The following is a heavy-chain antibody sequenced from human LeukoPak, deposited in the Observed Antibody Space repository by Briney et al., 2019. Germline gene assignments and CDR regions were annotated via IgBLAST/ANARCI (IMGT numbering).Heavy chain of an antibody. D-gene: IGHD3-22*01. CDR1: GGTFISYA. V-gene: IGHV1-69*13. CDR3: ARVTSASQYYYDSSGYSDGYIDY. CDR2: IIPIFGTA. Sequence: SVTVSCTASGGTFISYAISWVRQAPGQGLEWMGGIIPIFGTANYAQKFQGRVTITADESTSTAYMELSSLRSEDTAVYYCARVTSASQYYYDSSGYSDGYIDYWGQGTLVTVSS. J-gene: IGHJ4*02.